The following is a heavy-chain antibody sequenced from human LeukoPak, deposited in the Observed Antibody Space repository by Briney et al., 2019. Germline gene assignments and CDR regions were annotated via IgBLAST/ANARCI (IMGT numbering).Heavy chain of an antibody. CDR3: ARAVAPLPYYYYYMDV. V-gene: IGHV1-69*05. D-gene: IGHD2-15*01. Sequence: GASVTVSCKASGGTFSSYAISWVRQAPGQGLEWMGGIIPIFGTANYAQKFQGRVTITTDESTSTAYMELSSLRSEDTAVYYCARAVAPLPYYYYYMDVWGKGTTVTVSS. J-gene: IGHJ6*03. CDR1: GGTFSSYA. CDR2: IIPIFGTA.